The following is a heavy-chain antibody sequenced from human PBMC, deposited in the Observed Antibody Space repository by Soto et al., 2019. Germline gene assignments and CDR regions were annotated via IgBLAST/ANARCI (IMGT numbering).Heavy chain of an antibody. J-gene: IGHJ6*03. CDR1: GYTFTSYD. CDR3: ASQGYDFWSALSLDYYYMDV. V-gene: IGHV1-8*01. Sequence: ASVKVSCKASGYTFTSYDINWVRQATGQGLEWMGWMNPNSGNTGYAQKFQGRVTMTRNTSISTAYMELSSLRSEDTAVYYCASQGYDFWSALSLDYYYMDVWGKGTTVTVSS. D-gene: IGHD3-3*01. CDR2: MNPNSGNT.